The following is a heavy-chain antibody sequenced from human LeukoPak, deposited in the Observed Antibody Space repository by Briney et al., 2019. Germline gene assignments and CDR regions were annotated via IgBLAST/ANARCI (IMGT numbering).Heavy chain of an antibody. D-gene: IGHD2-2*02. CDR2: IRSKANSYVT. Sequence: GGSLRLSCAASGFTFSGSAIHWVRQASGKGLEWLGRIRSKANSYVTVYAASVTGRFIISRDDSSNTAYLQMNSLKTEDTAVYYCTRHSDPYSSRANCYIDNFHGLDVWGQGTRVTVSS. J-gene: IGHJ6*02. CDR3: TRHSDPYSSRANCYIDNFHGLDV. CDR1: GFTFSGSA. V-gene: IGHV3-73*01.